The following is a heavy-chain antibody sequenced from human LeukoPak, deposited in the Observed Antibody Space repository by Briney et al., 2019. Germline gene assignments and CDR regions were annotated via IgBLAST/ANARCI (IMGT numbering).Heavy chain of an antibody. Sequence: GGSLRLSCAASGFTFSSYGMHWVRQAPGKGLEWVAFIRYDGSNKYYADSVKGRFTISRDNAKNSLYLQMNSLRAEDTAVYYCAKDATERGYSYGYDYWGQGTLVTVSS. J-gene: IGHJ4*02. V-gene: IGHV3-30*02. CDR1: GFTFSSYG. CDR2: IRYDGSNK. CDR3: AKDATERGYSYGYDY. D-gene: IGHD5-18*01.